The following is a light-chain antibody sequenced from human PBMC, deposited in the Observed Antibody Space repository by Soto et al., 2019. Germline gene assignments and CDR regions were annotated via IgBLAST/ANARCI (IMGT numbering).Light chain of an antibody. Sequence: DIQMTQSPSSLSASVGDRVTITCRASQDISNYLNWYQQRPGKAPKLLIYDASSLESGVPSRFSGSGSGTDFTFTISSLQPEDTATYYCQRYDNLPYTFGPGTKVNIK. CDR3: QRYDNLPYT. CDR2: DAS. CDR1: QDISNY. V-gene: IGKV1-33*01. J-gene: IGKJ3*01.